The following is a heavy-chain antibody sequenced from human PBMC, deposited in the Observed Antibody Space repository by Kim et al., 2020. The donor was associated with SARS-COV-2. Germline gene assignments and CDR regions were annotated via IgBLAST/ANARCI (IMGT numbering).Heavy chain of an antibody. CDR2: ISQDGRKK. J-gene: IGHJ3*01. CDR1: GFSFSPYW. D-gene: IGHD3-10*01. V-gene: IGHV3-7*01. CDR3: TRDLNYSSSVNYYDVFDL. Sequence: GGSLRLSCAGSGFSFSPYWMFWVRQTPGKGLEWVANISQDGRKKYYVDSVKDRFTISRDNSKNSLYLQMNSLRAEDTAMYYCTRDLNYSSSVNYYDVFDLWSQGTMVTVSS.